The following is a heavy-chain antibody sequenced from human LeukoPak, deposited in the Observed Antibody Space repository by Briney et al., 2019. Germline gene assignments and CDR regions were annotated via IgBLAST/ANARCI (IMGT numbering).Heavy chain of an antibody. J-gene: IGHJ3*02. Sequence: SETLSLTCAVYGGSFSGYYWSWIRQPPGKGLEWIGEINHSGSTNYNPSLKSRLTISVDKSKNQFSLKLSSVTAADTAMYYCATFSTVVASPYDAFDIWGQGTMVTVSS. D-gene: IGHD2/OR15-2a*01. CDR2: INHSGST. CDR3: ATFSTVVASPYDAFDI. V-gene: IGHV4-34*01. CDR1: GGSFSGYY.